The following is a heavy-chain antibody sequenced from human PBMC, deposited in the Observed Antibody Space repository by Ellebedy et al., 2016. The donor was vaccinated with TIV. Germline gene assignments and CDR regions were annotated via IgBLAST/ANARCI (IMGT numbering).Heavy chain of an antibody. CDR1: GFTFSNSW. CDR3: TTDFSN. D-gene: IGHD3-3*01. V-gene: IGHV3-15*07. J-gene: IGHJ4*02. CDR2: IRRIVDGGTI. Sequence: GESLKISXVGSGFTFSNSWMDWVRQAPGKGLEWVGRIRRIVDGGTIDNAAPVKDRFTISRDDSKNTLYLQMNSPKTEDTALYYCTTDFSNWGQGTLVTVSS.